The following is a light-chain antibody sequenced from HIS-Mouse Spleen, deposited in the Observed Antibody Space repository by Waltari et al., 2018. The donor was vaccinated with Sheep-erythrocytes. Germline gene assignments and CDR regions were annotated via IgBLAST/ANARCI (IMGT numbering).Light chain of an antibody. Sequence: QSALTQPASVSGSPGQSITISCTGTSSDVGDYNYVSWYQQHPGKAPKLMIYEVSNRPSGVSNRCSGSKSGNTASLTISGLQAEDEADYYCSSYTSSSTWVFGGGTKLTVL. CDR2: EVS. CDR1: SSDVGDYNY. J-gene: IGLJ3*02. CDR3: SSYTSSSTWV. V-gene: IGLV2-14*01.